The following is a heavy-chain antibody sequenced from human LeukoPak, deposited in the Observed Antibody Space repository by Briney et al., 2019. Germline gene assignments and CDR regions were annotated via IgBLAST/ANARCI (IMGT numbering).Heavy chain of an antibody. V-gene: IGHV4-39*01. Sequence: SETLSLTCTVSGGSVSSSYYYWGWIRQPPGKGLEWMGSIYYSGITYYNPSLKSRVTISVDTSKNQFSLKLSSVTAADTAVYYCARGRRGYGDYAAPFDYWGQGTLVTVSS. CDR3: ARGRRGYGDYAAPFDY. CDR2: IYYSGIT. CDR1: GGSVSSSYYY. D-gene: IGHD4-17*01. J-gene: IGHJ4*02.